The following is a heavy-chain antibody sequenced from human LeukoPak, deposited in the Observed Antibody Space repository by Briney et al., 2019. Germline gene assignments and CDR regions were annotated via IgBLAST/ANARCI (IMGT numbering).Heavy chain of an antibody. CDR2: IYTSGST. D-gene: IGHD6-13*01. V-gene: IGHV4-4*07. CDR3: ARDLSSGTGRLYNAAAVYNWFDP. J-gene: IGHJ5*02. CDR1: GGSISSYY. Sequence: PSETLSLTCTVSGGSISSYYWSWIRQPAGKGLEWIGRIYTSGSTNYNPSLKSRVTMSVDTSKNQFSLKLSSVTAADTAVYYCARDLSSGTGRLYNAAAVYNWFDPWGQGTLVTVSS.